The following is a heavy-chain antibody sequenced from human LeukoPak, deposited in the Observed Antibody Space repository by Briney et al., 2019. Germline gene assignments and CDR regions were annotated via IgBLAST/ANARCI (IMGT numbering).Heavy chain of an antibody. CDR1: GGSISNRNYH. CDR2: IYYSGST. D-gene: IGHD3-22*01. V-gene: IGHV4-39*01. CDR3: ARHYYDSSGYYYGGCFDY. Sequence: SETLSLTCTVSGGSISNRNYHWGWIRQPPGKGLEWIGSIYYSGSTYYNPSLKSRVTISVDTSKSQFSLKLSSVTAADTAVYYCARHYYDSSGYYYGGCFDYWGQGTLVTVSS. J-gene: IGHJ4*02.